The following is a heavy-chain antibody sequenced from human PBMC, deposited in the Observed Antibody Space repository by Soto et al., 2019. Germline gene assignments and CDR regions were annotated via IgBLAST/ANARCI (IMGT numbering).Heavy chain of an antibody. Sequence: QVQLQESGPGLVKPSQTLSLTCAVSSGSISSSDYYWSWIRQHPGKGLEWIGNIYYSGSTYYNPSLRSRVTISIDTSKNQFSLRLSSVTAADTAVYYCARAPHNILYNYFDPWGQGTLVTVSS. CDR3: ARAPHNILYNYFDP. CDR2: IYYSGST. D-gene: IGHD3-9*01. CDR1: SGSISSSDYY. V-gene: IGHV4-31*11. J-gene: IGHJ5*02.